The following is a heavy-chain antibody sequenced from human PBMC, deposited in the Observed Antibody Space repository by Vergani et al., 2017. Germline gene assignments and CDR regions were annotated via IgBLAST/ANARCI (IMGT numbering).Heavy chain of an antibody. Sequence: QVQLQESGPGLVKPSEPLSLTCTVSGGSISRHYWSWIRQPPGKGLEWIGYIHYCGGTNYTPSLKSRVTISVDTSKNQFSLKLSSLTAADTAVYYCARDTGGPGIAAATGFDPWGQGTLVTVSS. J-gene: IGHJ5*02. CDR3: ARDTGGPGIAAATGFDP. D-gene: IGHD6-13*01. CDR1: GGSISRHY. CDR2: IHYCGGT. V-gene: IGHV4-59*11.